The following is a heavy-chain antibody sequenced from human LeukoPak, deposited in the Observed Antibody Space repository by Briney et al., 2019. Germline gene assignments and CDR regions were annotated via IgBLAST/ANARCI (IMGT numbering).Heavy chain of an antibody. CDR1: GYTFTSYY. CDR2: INPSGGST. V-gene: IGHV1-46*01. J-gene: IGHJ4*02. D-gene: IGHD3-22*01. CDR3: ARGRTYYYDSSGYTDY. Sequence: ASVKVSCKASGYTFTSYYMHWVRQPPGQGLEWMGIINPSGGSTSYAQKFQGRVTMTRDTSTSTVYMELSSPRSEDTAVYYCARGRTYYYDSSGYTDYWGQGTLVTVSS.